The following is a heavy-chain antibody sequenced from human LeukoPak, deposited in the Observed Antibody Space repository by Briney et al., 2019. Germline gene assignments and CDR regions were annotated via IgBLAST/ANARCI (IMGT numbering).Heavy chain of an antibody. Sequence: GGSLRLSCAASGFTFSSYSMNWVRQAPGKGLEWVGRIKSKTDGGTTDYAAPVKGRFTISRDDSKNTLYLQMNSLKTEDTAVYYCTTDSAPGGVATIGDYWGQGTLVTVSS. V-gene: IGHV3-15*01. CDR2: IKSKTDGGTT. CDR3: TTDSAPGGVATIGDY. D-gene: IGHD5-12*01. CDR1: GFTFSSYS. J-gene: IGHJ4*02.